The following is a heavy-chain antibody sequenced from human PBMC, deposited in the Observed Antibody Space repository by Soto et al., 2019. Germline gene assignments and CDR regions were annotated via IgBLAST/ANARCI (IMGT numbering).Heavy chain of an antibody. CDR2: INHSGST. J-gene: IGHJ6*02. CDR3: ARGQRKGYNWNYNPGGHESYYYYGMDV. V-gene: IGHV4-34*01. D-gene: IGHD1-7*01. Sequence: SETLSLTCAVYGGSFSGYYWSWIRQPPGRGLEWIGEINHSGSTNYNPSLKSRVTISVDTSKNQFSLKLSSVTAADTVVYYCARGQRKGYNWNYNPGGHESYYYYGMDVWGRGTKVTVSS. CDR1: GGSFSGYY.